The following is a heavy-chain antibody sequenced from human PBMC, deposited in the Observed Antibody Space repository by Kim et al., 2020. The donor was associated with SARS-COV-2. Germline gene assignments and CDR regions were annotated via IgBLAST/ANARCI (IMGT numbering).Heavy chain of an antibody. V-gene: IGHV4-39*01. D-gene: IGHD3-3*01. J-gene: IGHJ4*02. CDR3: TYYDFWRFDY. Sequence: NDNPTPKSRVTISVATSKNQYSRKLSSVTAADTAVYYCTYYDFWRFDYWGQGTLVTVSS.